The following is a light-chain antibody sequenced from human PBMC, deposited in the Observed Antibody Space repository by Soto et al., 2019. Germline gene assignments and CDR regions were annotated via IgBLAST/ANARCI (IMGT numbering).Light chain of an antibody. J-gene: IGKJ1*01. CDR1: QSVSNF. V-gene: IGKV3-11*01. Sequence: EIVLTQSPATLSLSPGERATLSCRASQSVSNFLAWYQQKPGQAPRLLISDASNRATGSPGRFSGSGSGTDFSRTISSLEPEDFAVYYCQQRSNLPWTFGQGTKVELK. CDR3: QQRSNLPWT. CDR2: DAS.